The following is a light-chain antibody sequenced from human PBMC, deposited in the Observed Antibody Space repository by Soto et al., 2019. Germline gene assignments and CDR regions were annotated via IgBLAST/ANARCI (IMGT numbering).Light chain of an antibody. V-gene: IGLV2-14*01. CDR3: SSYTSNITPYV. CDR2: HVT. CDR1: SSDVGGYNF. J-gene: IGLJ1*01. Sequence: QSALTQPASMSGSPGQSITISCTGTSSDVGGYNFVSWYQQHPGKAPKLMIYHVTNRPSGVSSRLSGSKSGNTASLTISGLQAEDEADYYCSSYTSNITPYVFGTGTKLTVL.